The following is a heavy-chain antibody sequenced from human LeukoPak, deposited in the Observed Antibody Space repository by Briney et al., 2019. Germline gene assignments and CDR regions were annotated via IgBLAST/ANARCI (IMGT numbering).Heavy chain of an antibody. Sequence: SETLSLTCTVSGGSISSYYWSWIRQPPGEGLEWLGYIYYSGSTYYNPSLKSRVTISVDTSKNQFSLKLTSVTAADTAVYYCARDRRAGQSGYWFDPWGQGTLVTVSS. D-gene: IGHD3-22*01. CDR3: ARDRRAGQSGYWFDP. CDR1: GGSISSYY. V-gene: IGHV4-59*01. CDR2: IYYSGST. J-gene: IGHJ5*02.